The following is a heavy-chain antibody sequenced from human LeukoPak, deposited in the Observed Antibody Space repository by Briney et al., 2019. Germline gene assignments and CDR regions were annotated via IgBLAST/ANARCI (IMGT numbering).Heavy chain of an antibody. D-gene: IGHD3-3*01. J-gene: IGHJ3*02. V-gene: IGHV3-53*01. CDR3: ARGDPIGLAHDYWSPFDI. CDR2: LFSNYVA. CDR1: GVTLSSQY. Sequence: GSLGLSFAASGVTLSSQYLNWGRQAPGGGMGWVFVLFSNYVAQYADSVKGRFTISRDNSKNTVFLQMNNLGAGDSAVYYCARGDPIGLAHDYWSPFDIWGQGTVVTVSS.